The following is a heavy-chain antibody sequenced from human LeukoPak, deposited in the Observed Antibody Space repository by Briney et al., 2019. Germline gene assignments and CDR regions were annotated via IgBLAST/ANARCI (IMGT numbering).Heavy chain of an antibody. CDR1: GFTVSSNY. CDR2: IYSGGST. J-gene: IGHJ4*02. Sequence: QPGGSLRLSCAASGFTVSSNYMSWVRQAPGKGLEWVSVIYSGGSTYYADSVKGRFTISRDTSKNTLYLQMNSLRAKDTAVYYCARELNYYYDSSGPYDYWGQGTLVTVSS. D-gene: IGHD3-22*01. CDR3: ARELNYYYDSSGPYDY. V-gene: IGHV3-53*01.